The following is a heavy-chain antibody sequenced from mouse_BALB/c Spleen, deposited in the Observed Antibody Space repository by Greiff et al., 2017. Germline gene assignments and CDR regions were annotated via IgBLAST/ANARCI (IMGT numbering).Heavy chain of an antibody. J-gene: IGHJ4*01. D-gene: IGHD2-9*01. Sequence: EVQLQQSGTVLARPGASVKMSCKASGYTFTSYWMHWVKQRPGQGLEWIGAIYPGNSDTSYNQKFKGKAKLTAVTSTSTAYMELSSLTNEDSAVYYCTRSYYGYDDAMDYWGQGTSVTVSS. CDR3: TRSYYGYDDAMDY. CDR2: IYPGNSDT. V-gene: IGHV1-5*01. CDR1: GYTFTSYW.